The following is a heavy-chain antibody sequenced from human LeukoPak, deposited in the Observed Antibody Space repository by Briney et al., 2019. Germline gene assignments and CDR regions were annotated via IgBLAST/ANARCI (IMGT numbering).Heavy chain of an antibody. D-gene: IGHD3-22*01. V-gene: IGHV4-39*02. CDR2: IYYSGST. J-gene: IGHJ4*02. Sequence: SETLSLTCTVSGDSISSSNYYWGWIRQPPGKGLERIGSIYYSGSTYYNPSLKSRVTIFVDTSKNHFSLKLSSVTAADTAVYYCARAYYFDSSGYYYNFDYWGQGTLVTVSS. CDR3: ARAYYFDSSGYYYNFDY. CDR1: GDSISSSNYY.